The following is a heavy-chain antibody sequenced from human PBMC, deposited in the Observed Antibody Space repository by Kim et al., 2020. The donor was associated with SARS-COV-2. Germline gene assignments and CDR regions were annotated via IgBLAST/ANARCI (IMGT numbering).Heavy chain of an antibody. CDR2: IYYSGST. CDR3: ARVYYDILTGYYKEAGWFDP. V-gene: IGHV4-39*07. J-gene: IGHJ5*02. Sequence: SETLSLTCTVSGGSISSSSYYWGWIRQPPGKGLEWIGSIYYSGSTYYNPSLKSRVTISVDTSKNQFSLKLSSVTAADTAVYYCARVYYDILTGYYKEAGWFDPWGQGTLVTVSS. D-gene: IGHD3-9*01. CDR1: GGSISSSSYY.